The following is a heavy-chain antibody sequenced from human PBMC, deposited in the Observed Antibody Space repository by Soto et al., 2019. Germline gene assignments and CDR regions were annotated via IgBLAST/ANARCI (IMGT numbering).Heavy chain of an antibody. CDR2: IYYSGST. Sequence: SETLSLTCTVSGGSISSSSYYWGWIRQPPGKGLEWIGSIYYSGSTYYNPSLKSRVTISVDTSKNQFSLKLSSVTAADTAVYYCARLRYSSSSWFDPWGQGTLVTVSS. CDR1: GGSISSSSYY. V-gene: IGHV4-39*01. CDR3: ARLRYSSSSWFDP. J-gene: IGHJ5*02. D-gene: IGHD6-13*01.